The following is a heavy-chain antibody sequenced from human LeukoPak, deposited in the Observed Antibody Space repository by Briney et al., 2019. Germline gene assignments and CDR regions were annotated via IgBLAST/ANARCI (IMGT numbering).Heavy chain of an antibody. CDR3: ASPYTYYYDSSSYAFDI. D-gene: IGHD3-22*01. CDR2: ISGSGGST. Sequence: PGGSLRLSCAASGFTFSSYAMSWVRQAPGKGLEWVSAISGSGGSTYYADSVKGRFTISRDNSKNTLYLQMNSLRAEDTAVYYCASPYTYYYDSSSYAFDIWGQGTMVTVSS. CDR1: GFTFSSYA. J-gene: IGHJ3*02. V-gene: IGHV3-23*01.